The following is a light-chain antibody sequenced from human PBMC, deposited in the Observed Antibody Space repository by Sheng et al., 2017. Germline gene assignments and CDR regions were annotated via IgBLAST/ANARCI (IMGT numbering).Light chain of an antibody. Sequence: QSVLTQPPSVSGALGQRVTISCTGSNSNLGATYDVHWYQHLPGTSPKLLIYGNNNRPSGVPDRFSGSKSGTSASLAITGLQAEDEAEYYCQSYDSSLSGSVVFGGGTKLTVL. V-gene: IGLV1-40*01. CDR3: QSYDSSLSGSVV. CDR1: NSNLGATYD. J-gene: IGLJ2*01. CDR2: GNN.